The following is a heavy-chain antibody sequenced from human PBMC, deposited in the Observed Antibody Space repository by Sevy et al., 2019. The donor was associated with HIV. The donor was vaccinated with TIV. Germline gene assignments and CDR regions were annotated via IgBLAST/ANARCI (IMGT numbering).Heavy chain of an antibody. CDR1: GFTFSSYA. CDR3: AKEEGSSMIAVVTTPDAFDI. CDR2: ISGSGGST. Sequence: GGSLRLSCAASGFTFSSYAMSWVRQAPGKGLEWVSAISGSGGSTYYADSVKGRFTISRDNSKNTLYLQMNSLRAEDTAVYYCAKEEGSSMIAVVTTPDAFDIWGQGTMVTVSS. V-gene: IGHV3-23*01. D-gene: IGHD3-22*01. J-gene: IGHJ3*02.